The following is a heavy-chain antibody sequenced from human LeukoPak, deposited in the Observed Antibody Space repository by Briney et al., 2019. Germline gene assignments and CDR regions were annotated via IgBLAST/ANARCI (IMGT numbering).Heavy chain of an antibody. Sequence: GGSLRLSCAASGFTFSTYGMHWVRQAPGKGLEWVAFIRYDGNNKYYADFVKGRFTISRDNSKNTLYLHMNSLRTEDTAVYYCAKIEGKYQLANVPDHWGQGTLVTVPS. CDR1: GFTFSTYG. J-gene: IGHJ4*02. V-gene: IGHV3-30*02. CDR2: IRYDGNNK. D-gene: IGHD2-2*01. CDR3: AKIEGKYQLANVPDH.